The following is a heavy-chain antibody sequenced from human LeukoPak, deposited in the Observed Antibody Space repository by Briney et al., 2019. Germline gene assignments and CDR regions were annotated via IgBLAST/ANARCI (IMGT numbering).Heavy chain of an antibody. CDR1: GGSISSYY. CDR3: MSRGY. J-gene: IGHJ4*02. D-gene: IGHD5/OR15-5a*01. Sequence: SETLSLTCTVSGGSISSYYWSWIRQPPGKGLEWIGYIYYSGSTNYNPSLKSRVTISVDTSKNQFSLKLSSVTAADTAVYYCMSRGYWGQGTLVTVSS. CDR2: IYYSGST. V-gene: IGHV4-59*01.